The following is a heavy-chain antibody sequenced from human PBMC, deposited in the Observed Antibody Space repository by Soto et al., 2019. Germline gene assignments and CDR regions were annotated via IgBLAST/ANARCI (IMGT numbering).Heavy chain of an antibody. Sequence: GGSLRLSCAASGFTFSSSAMSWVRHTPGKGLEWVSAISGSGGSTFHADPVKGRFTISRDNSQNTLYLQMNSLRDEDTAVYYCARDTQDDFWSGYYRDYWGQGTLVT. CDR1: GFTFSSSA. CDR2: ISGSGGST. J-gene: IGHJ4*02. CDR3: ARDTQDDFWSGYYRDY. D-gene: IGHD3-3*01. V-gene: IGHV3-23*01.